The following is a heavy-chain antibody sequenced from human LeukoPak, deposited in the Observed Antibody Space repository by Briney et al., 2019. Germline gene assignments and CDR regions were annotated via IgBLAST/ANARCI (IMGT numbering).Heavy chain of an antibody. Sequence: GGSLRLSCAASGFTFSSYSMNWVRQAPGKGLEWVSSNSSSSSYIYYADSVKGRFTISRDNAKNSLYLQMNSLRAEDTAVYYCAPGYCSSTSCYATWGQGTLVTVSS. J-gene: IGHJ5*02. CDR3: APGYCSSTSCYAT. CDR1: GFTFSSYS. D-gene: IGHD2-2*01. V-gene: IGHV3-21*01. CDR2: NSSSSSYI.